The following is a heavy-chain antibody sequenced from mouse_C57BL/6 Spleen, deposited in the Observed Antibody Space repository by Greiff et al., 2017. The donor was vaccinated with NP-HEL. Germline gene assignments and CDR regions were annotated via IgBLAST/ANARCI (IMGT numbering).Heavy chain of an antibody. Sequence: QVQLKQSGAELARPGASVKMSCKSSGYTFTSYTMHWVKQRPGQGLEWIGYINPSSGYTKYNQKFKDKATLTADKSSSAAYMQLSSLTSEDSAVYCCSRGDYYGIRNGGDYFDCWGQGTTLTVSS. D-gene: IGHD1-1*01. CDR3: SRGDYYGIRNGGDYFDC. CDR2: INPSSGYT. J-gene: IGHJ2*01. V-gene: IGHV1-4*01. CDR1: GYTFTSYT.